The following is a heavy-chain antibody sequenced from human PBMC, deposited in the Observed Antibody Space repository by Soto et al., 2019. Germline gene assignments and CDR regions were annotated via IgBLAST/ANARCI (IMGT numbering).Heavy chain of an antibody. V-gene: IGHV3-30-3*01. Sequence: GGSLRLSCAASGFTFSSYAMHWVRQAPGKGLEWVAVISYDGSNKYYADSVKGRFTISRDNSKNTLYLQMNSLRAEDTAVYYCARDDLEYYFDSWGQGTLVTVSS. CDR3: ARDDLEYYFDS. J-gene: IGHJ4*02. CDR2: ISYDGSNK. CDR1: GFTFSSYA.